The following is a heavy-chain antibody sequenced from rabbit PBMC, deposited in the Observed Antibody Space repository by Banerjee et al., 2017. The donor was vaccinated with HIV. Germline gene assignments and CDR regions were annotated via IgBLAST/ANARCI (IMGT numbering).Heavy chain of an antibody. V-gene: IGHV1S45*01. CDR1: GFDLSSYYY. CDR3: ARGAGDAAYGYVGHDGFDP. Sequence: QEQLEESGGGLVKPEGSLTLTCKASGFDLSSYYYMCWVRQAPRKGLEWIACIVAGSDGMTYYASWAKGRFTISKTSSTTVTLQMTSLAAADTATYFCARGAGDAAYGYVGHDGFDPWGQGTLVTVS. CDR2: IVAGSDGMT. J-gene: IGHJ2*01. D-gene: IGHD6-1*01.